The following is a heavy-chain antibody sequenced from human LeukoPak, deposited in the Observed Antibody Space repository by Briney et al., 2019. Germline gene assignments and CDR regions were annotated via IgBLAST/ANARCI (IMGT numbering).Heavy chain of an antibody. CDR1: GSTFSNFA. J-gene: IGHJ4*02. D-gene: IGHD1-26*01. V-gene: IGHV3-23*01. CDR3: AKGIKWELPFDY. Sequence: GGSLRLSCVASGSTFSNFAMSWVRQAPGKGLDWVSAISISGGSTYYAGSVKGRFTISRDNSKNTLYLQMNSLRAEDTALYYCAKGIKWELPFDYWGQGTLVTVSS. CDR2: ISISGGST.